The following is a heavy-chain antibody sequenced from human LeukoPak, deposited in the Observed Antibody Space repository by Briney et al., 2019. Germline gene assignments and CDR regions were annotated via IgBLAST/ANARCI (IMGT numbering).Heavy chain of an antibody. J-gene: IGHJ6*02. CDR2: IYYSGST. CDR1: GGSISSGGYY. D-gene: IGHD6-6*01. CDR3: AREASSSSSYYYYGMDV. Sequence: SETLSLTCTVSGGSISSGGYYWSWIRQHPGKGLEWIGHIYYSGSTYYNPSLKSRVTISVDTSKNQFSLKLSSVTAADTAVYYCAREASSSSSYYYYGMDVWGQGTTVTVSS. V-gene: IGHV4-31*03.